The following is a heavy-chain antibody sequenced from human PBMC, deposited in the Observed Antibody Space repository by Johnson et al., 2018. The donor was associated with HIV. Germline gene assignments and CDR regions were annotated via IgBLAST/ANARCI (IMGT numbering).Heavy chain of an antibody. CDR2: INWNGGST. Sequence: VQLVESGGGVVRPGGSLRLSCAASGFTFDDYGMSWVRQAPGKGLEWVSGINWNGGSTGYADSVKGRFTISRDNAKKLLYLQMYSLRAEDTAFYYCARRGITIVADAFDIWGQGTMVTVSS. V-gene: IGHV3-20*04. CDR1: GFTFDDYG. D-gene: IGHD3-10*01. CDR3: ARRGITIVADAFDI. J-gene: IGHJ3*02.